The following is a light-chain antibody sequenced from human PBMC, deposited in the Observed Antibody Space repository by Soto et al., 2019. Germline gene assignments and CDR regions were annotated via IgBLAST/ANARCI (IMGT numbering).Light chain of an antibody. V-gene: IGKV3-15*01. Sequence: EKVMTQSPATLSVSPGQRVTLSCRASQSVGSNVAWYQQKPGQAPRLLISGASSRATGIPARFSGSGSGTEFTLTITSLQSEDFAVYYCQQYNNWPLTFGGGTNVEIK. CDR1: QSVGSN. CDR3: QQYNNWPLT. CDR2: GAS. J-gene: IGKJ4*01.